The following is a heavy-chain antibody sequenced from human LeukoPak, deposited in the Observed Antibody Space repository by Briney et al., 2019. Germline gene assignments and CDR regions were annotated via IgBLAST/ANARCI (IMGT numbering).Heavy chain of an antibody. CDR2: INHSGNT. J-gene: IGHJ4*02. CDR3: AGHYGSGSYYGRAFDY. Sequence: SETLSLACAVYGGSLSGHYWHWIRQPPGKGLEWVGEINHSGNTNYNPSLKSRVPISVDSSKNQFSLKLSSGTAADAALYYCAGHYGSGSYYGRAFDYWGQGTLVTVSS. D-gene: IGHD3-10*01. V-gene: IGHV4-34*01. CDR1: GGSLSGHY.